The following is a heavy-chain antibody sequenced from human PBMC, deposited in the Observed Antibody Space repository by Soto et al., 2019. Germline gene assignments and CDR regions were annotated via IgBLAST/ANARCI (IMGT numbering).Heavy chain of an antibody. CDR1: GGSISSGGYY. CDR3: ARAWGWVDTAMFVLDY. D-gene: IGHD5-18*01. J-gene: IGHJ4*02. CDR2: IYYSGST. V-gene: IGHV4-31*03. Sequence: QVQLQESGPGLVKPSHTLSLTCTVSGGSISSGGYYWSWIRQHPGKGLEWIGYIYYSGSTYYNPSLKSRVAISVDTSKNQFSLKLSSVNAADTAVYYCARAWGWVDTAMFVLDYWGQGTLVTVSS.